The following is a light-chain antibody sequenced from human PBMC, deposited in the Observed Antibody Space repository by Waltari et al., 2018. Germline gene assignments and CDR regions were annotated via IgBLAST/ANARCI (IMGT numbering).Light chain of an antibody. V-gene: IGKV1-5*03. J-gene: IGKJ1*01. Sequence: DIQMTQSPSTLSASVGDRVTITCRANQSISNWLAWYQQKPGKAPKLLIYKASNLESGVPSRFSGSGSGTEFTLTISSLQPDDFATYYCQQYDNYWTFGQGTKVEI. CDR1: QSISNW. CDR2: KAS. CDR3: QQYDNYWT.